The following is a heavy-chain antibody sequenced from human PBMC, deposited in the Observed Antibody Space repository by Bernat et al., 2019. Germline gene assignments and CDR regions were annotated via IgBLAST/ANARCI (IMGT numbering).Heavy chain of an antibody. CDR1: CGSFSGYY. Sequence: QVQLQQWGAGLLKPSETLSLTCAVYCGSFSGYYWSWIRQPPGKGPEWIGEINHSGSTNYNPSLKGRVTISIDATKNQSSLKLSSMTATDTAVYDWSSITMVQGVTTPWFDPWGQGTLVTVSS. CDR2: INHSGST. D-gene: IGHD3-10*01. V-gene: IGHV4-34*01. J-gene: IGHJ5*02. CDR3: SSITMVQGVTTPWFDP.